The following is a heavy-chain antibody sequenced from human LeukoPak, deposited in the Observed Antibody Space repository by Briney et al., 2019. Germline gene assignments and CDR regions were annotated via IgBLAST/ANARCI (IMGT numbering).Heavy chain of an antibody. CDR3: ASSSYENFDY. Sequence: GGSLRLSCAASGFTFSNAWMSWVRQAPGKGLEWVGRIKSKTDGGTTDYAAPVKGRFTISRDNAKNSLYLQMNSLRAEDTAVYYCASSSYENFDYWGQGTLVTVSS. CDR1: GFTFSNAW. V-gene: IGHV3-15*01. J-gene: IGHJ4*02. CDR2: IKSKTDGGTT. D-gene: IGHD6-6*01.